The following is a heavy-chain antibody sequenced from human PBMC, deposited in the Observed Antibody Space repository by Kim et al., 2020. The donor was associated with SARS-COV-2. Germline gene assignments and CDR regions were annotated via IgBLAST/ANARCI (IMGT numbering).Heavy chain of an antibody. CDR3: ARDRPKETRAPDY. V-gene: IGHV3-33*01. Sequence: GGSLRLSCAASGFTFSSYGMHWVRQAPGKGLEWVAVIWYDGSNKYYADSVKGRFTISRDNSKNTLYLQMNSLRAEDTAVYYCARDRPKETRAPDYWGQGTLVTVSS. CDR2: IWYDGSNK. CDR1: GFTFSSYG. J-gene: IGHJ4*02.